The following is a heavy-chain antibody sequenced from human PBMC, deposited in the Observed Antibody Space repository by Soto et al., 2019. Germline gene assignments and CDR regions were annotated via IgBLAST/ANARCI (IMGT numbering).Heavy chain of an antibody. CDR2: IYYSGST. D-gene: IGHD3-9*01. J-gene: IGHJ4*02. CDR3: ARTYYDILTGFEYFDY. Sequence: SETLSLTCTVSGGSISSYYWSWIRQPPGKGLEWIGYIYYSGSTNYNPSLKSRVTISVDTSKNQFSLKLSSVTAADTAVYYCARTYYDILTGFEYFDYWGQGTLVTVSS. CDR1: GGSISSYY. V-gene: IGHV4-59*08.